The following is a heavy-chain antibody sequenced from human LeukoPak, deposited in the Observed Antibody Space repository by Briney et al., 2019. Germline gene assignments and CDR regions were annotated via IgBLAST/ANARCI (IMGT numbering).Heavy chain of an antibody. Sequence: TLSLTCTVSGGSISSCGYYWSWIRQHPGKGLEWIGYIYYSGSTYYNPSLKSRVTISVDTSKNQFSLKLSSVTAADTAVYYCARGMIQLWLRGWYYFDYWGQGTLVTVSS. J-gene: IGHJ4*02. CDR3: ARGMIQLWLRGWYYFDY. V-gene: IGHV4-31*03. D-gene: IGHD5-18*01. CDR1: GGSISSCGYY. CDR2: IYYSGST.